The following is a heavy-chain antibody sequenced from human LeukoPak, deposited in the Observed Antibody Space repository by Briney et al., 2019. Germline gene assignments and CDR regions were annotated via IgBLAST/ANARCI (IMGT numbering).Heavy chain of an antibody. D-gene: IGHD6-6*01. CDR2: LSYDGNKR. Sequence: GGSLRLSCAASGFTFSSYGMHWVRQAPGKGLEWVAVLSYDGNKRFYADSVKGRFTISRDNSKNTLYLQMNSLRAEDTAVYYCAKRQLGHIDYWGQGTLVIVSS. CDR1: GFTFSSYG. V-gene: IGHV3-30*18. CDR3: AKRQLGHIDY. J-gene: IGHJ4*02.